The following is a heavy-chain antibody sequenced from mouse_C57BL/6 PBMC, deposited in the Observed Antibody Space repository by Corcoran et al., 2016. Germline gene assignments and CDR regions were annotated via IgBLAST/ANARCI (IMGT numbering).Heavy chain of an antibody. CDR2: IYPGDGDT. CDR1: GYAFSSYW. Sequence: QVQLQQSGAELVKPGASVKISCKASGYAFSSYWMNWVKQRPGKGLEWIGQIYPGDGDTNYNGKFKGKATLTADKSSSTAYMQLSSLTSEDSAVYFCARWDYYGSSYWYFDVWGTVTTVTVSS. V-gene: IGHV1-80*01. J-gene: IGHJ1*03. CDR3: ARWDYYGSSYWYFDV. D-gene: IGHD1-1*01.